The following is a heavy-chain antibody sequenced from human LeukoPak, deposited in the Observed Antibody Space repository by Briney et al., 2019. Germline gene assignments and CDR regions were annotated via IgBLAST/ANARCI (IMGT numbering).Heavy chain of an antibody. CDR1: GFTFSSYW. Sequence: GGSLRLSCAASGFTFSSYWMSWVRQAPGKGLEWVANIKQDGSEKYYADSVKGRFTISRDNSKNTLHLQMNSLRPEDTAVYYCATWRGNYFYYFDHWGQGTLVTVSS. J-gene: IGHJ4*02. CDR3: ATWRGNYFYYFDH. D-gene: IGHD1-26*01. V-gene: IGHV3-7*01. CDR2: IKQDGSEK.